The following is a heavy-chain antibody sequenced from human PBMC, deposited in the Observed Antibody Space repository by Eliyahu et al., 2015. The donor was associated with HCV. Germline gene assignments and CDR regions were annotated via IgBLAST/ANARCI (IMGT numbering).Heavy chain of an antibody. V-gene: IGHV4-59*01. CDR3: SSGGGGIAVAGTGGWFDP. J-gene: IGHJ5*02. D-gene: IGHD6-19*01. CDR2: IYYSGST. Sequence: QVQLQESGPGLVKPSETLSLTCTVPXGSITTXYWSWIRQPPGKGLEWIGYIYYSGSTNYNPSLKSRVTXSVDTSKNQFSLKLSSVTAADTAVYYCSSGGGGIAVAGTGGWFDPWGQGTLVTVSS. CDR1: XGSITTXY.